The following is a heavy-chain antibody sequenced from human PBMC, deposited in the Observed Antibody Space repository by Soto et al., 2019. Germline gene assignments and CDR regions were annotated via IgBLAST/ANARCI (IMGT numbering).Heavy chain of an antibody. Sequence: EVQLVESGGGLVKPGGSLRLSCAASGFNFNSYTINWVRQAPGKRLEWLSSISSSGYIFSTDSVRGRFTISRDNAKNSVYLQINSLRAEDTAVYFCARDCSGGSCDPGMAVWGQGTTVTVSS. CDR1: GFNFNSYT. V-gene: IGHV3-21*01. D-gene: IGHD2-15*01. J-gene: IGHJ6*02. CDR3: ARDCSGGSCDPGMAV. CDR2: ISSSGYI.